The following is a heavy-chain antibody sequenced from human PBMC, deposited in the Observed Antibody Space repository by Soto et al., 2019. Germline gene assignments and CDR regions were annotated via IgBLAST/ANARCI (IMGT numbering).Heavy chain of an antibody. CDR1: GFSLSNAGLG. D-gene: IGHD6-13*01. V-gene: IGHV2-26*04. Sequence: QVTVKESGPVLVKPTETLTLTCTVSGFSLSNAGLGVSWIRQPPGKALEWLAHIFSNDEKSYSTSLKSRLTISKDTFKSQVVLTMTNMDPVDTATYYCASTYSTGWYWFDPWGQGTLVTVSS. J-gene: IGHJ5*02. CDR3: ASTYSTGWYWFDP. CDR2: IFSNDEK.